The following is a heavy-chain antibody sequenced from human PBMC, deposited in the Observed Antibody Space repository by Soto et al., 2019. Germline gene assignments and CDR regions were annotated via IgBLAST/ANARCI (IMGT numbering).Heavy chain of an antibody. V-gene: IGHV1-2*04. CDR3: ARGRSSGAYYYYYYGMDV. J-gene: IGHJ6*02. CDR1: GYTFTGYY. CDR2: INPNSGGT. Sequence: ASVKVSCKASGYTFTGYYMHWVRQAPGQGLEWMEWINPNSGGTNYAQKFQGWVTMTRDTSISTAYMELSRLRSDDTAVYYCARGRSSGAYYYYYYGMDVWGQGTTVTVSS. D-gene: IGHD6-19*01.